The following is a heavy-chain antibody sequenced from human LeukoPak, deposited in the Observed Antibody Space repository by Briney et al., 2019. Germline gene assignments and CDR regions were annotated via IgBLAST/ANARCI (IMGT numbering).Heavy chain of an antibody. CDR3: AASSGWYDGYYFDY. J-gene: IGHJ4*02. V-gene: IGHV4-4*02. CDR1: GGSISSSNW. Sequence: PSETLSLTCAVSGGSISSSNWWSWVRQPPGKGLEWIGEIYHSGSTNYNPSLKSRVTISVDKSKNQFSLKLSSVTAADTAVYYRAASSGWYDGYYFDYWGQGTLVTVSS. CDR2: IYHSGST. D-gene: IGHD6-19*01.